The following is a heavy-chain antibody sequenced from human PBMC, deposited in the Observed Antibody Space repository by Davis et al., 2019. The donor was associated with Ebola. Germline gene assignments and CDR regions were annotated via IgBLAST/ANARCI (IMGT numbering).Heavy chain of an antibody. CDR2: IRSKANSYAT. D-gene: IGHD2-21*02. J-gene: IGHJ6*02. Sequence: GGSLRLSCAASGFTFSGSAIHWVRQASGKGLEWVGRIRSKANSYATAYAASVKGRFTISRDDSKNTAYLQMNSLKTEDTAVYYCTSDVQLAYCGGDCYGSVDVWGQGTTVTVSS. CDR3: TSDVQLAYCGGDCYGSVDV. V-gene: IGHV3-73*01. CDR1: GFTFSGSA.